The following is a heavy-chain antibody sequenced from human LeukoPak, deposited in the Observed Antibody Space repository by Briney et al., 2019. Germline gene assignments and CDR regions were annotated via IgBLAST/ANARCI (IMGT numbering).Heavy chain of an antibody. J-gene: IGHJ4*02. CDR1: GFTFTSYG. D-gene: IGHD2-2*01. CDR2: ITYDGSKK. CDR3: AKDLDCTSTSCYHPLFDY. Sequence: GGSLRLSCAASGFTFTSYGMHWVRKAPGKGLEWVAVITYDGSKKYYAGSVRGRFTISRDNSKNTLYLQMNSLRAEDTAVYHCAKDLDCTSTSCYHPLFDYWGQGTLVTVSS. V-gene: IGHV3-30*18.